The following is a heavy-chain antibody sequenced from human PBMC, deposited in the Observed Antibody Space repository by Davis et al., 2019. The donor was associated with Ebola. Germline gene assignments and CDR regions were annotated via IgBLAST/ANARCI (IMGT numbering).Heavy chain of an antibody. V-gene: IGHV3-30*03. CDR2: ISYDGNNQ. Sequence: GESLKISCAASGFSFSTYGIHWVRQAPGKGLEWVAVISYDGNNQYYADSVKGRFTISRDNSKNTLYLQMNSLRAEDTAVYYCARTDYWGQGTLVTVSP. CDR3: ARTDY. CDR1: GFSFSTYG. J-gene: IGHJ4*02.